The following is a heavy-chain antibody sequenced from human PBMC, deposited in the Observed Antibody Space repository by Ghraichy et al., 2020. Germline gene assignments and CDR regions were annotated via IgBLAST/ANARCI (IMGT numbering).Heavy chain of an antibody. CDR2: INQDGSEK. CDR3: ARDRAYKSFDY. V-gene: IGHV3-7*03. D-gene: IGHD5-24*01. Sequence: GGSLRLSCAASGFNFTASWMNWVRQAPGKGLEWVAGINQDGSEKYHVDSVKGRFTISRDNAKNSLYLQMNSLRVEDTAVYYCARDRAYKSFDYWGQGILVSVSS. J-gene: IGHJ4*02. CDR1: GFNFTASW.